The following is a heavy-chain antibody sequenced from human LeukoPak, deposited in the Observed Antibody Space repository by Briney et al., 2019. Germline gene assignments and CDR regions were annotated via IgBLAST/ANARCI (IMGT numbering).Heavy chain of an antibody. CDR3: AGEFYLGSSGFYD. CDR2: ISSSGSYI. Sequence: GGSLRLSCVTSGFTFSSHSMNWVRQPRGKGLEWVSSISSSGSYIYYAESVKGRFTISTDNAKNSHSLQMNSLRAEDTAVYYCAGEFYLGSSGFYDWGQGTLVTVSS. CDR1: GFTFSSHS. D-gene: IGHD3-22*01. J-gene: IGHJ4*02. V-gene: IGHV3-21*01.